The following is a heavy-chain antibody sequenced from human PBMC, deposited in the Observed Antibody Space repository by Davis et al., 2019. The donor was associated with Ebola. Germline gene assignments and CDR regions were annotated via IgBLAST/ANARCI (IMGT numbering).Heavy chain of an antibody. Sequence: PGGSLRLSCADSVITFSSYAMTWVRQAPGKGLEWVSAISGSGGTTYYAGSVKGRFTVSRDNSKKTMYLQMNSLRAEDRAVYYCARSGLSFGVVKYHYGMDVWGKGTTVTVSS. D-gene: IGHD3-3*01. CDR1: VITFSSYA. CDR3: ARSGLSFGVVKYHYGMDV. V-gene: IGHV3-23*01. J-gene: IGHJ6*04. CDR2: ISGSGGTT.